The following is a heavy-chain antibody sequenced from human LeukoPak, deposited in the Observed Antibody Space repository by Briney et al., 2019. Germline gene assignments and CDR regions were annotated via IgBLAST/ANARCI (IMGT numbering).Heavy chain of an antibody. CDR2: MYYSGTT. J-gene: IGHJ4*02. CDR1: GGSITSYY. CDR3: ARLPMAVTPHVDY. V-gene: IGHV4-59*01. Sequence: SETLSLTCTVSGGSITSYYRSWIRQSPGKGLEWIGFMYYSGTTNYNPSLKSRVTISLGMSKNQFSPKLSSVTAADTAVYYCARLPMAVTPHVDYWGQGTLVTVSS. D-gene: IGHD2-21*02.